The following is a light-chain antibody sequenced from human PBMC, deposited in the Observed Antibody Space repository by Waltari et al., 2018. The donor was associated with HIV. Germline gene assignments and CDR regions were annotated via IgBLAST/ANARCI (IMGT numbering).Light chain of an antibody. CDR1: QSINTY. CDR2: AAS. CDR3: RQTYMTPRT. J-gene: IGKJ2*02. V-gene: IGKV1-39*01. Sequence: DIQMTQSPSSLSASVGDRVTISCRASQSINTYLNWFQLKPGKAPDLLISAASSSQRGVPSRFRGSGSERDFTLTINTLQPEDVATYVCRQTYMTPRTFGQGTKLEI.